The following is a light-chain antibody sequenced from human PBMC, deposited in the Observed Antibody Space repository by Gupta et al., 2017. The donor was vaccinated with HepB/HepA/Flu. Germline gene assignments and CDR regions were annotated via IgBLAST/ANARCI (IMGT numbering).Light chain of an antibody. Sequence: SVLTQPPSVSVAPGTTARITCGGNNIGSQSVHWYQQKPGQAPGLVVYDDSERPSGSPGRSSGSNSANTATLTISRVAAEDEADYYCQVWDRSSDHCNWVFGGGTKLTVL. J-gene: IGLJ3*02. CDR3: QVWDRSSDHCNWV. V-gene: IGLV3-21*03. CDR2: DDS. CDR1: NIGSQS.